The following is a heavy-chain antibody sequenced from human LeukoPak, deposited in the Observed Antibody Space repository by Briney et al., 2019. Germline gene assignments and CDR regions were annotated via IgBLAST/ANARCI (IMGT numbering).Heavy chain of an antibody. V-gene: IGHV3-7*01. Sequence: GGSLRLSCAASGLTFNNYWMSWLRQAPGKGLEWVAHIGLDGSDKYYVDSMKGRFTISRDNAKNSLYLQMNSPGAEDTAVYYCASWGSDWYNMNSWGQGTLVTVSS. CDR3: ASWGSDWYNMNS. CDR2: IGLDGSDK. CDR1: GLTFNNYW. D-gene: IGHD6-19*01. J-gene: IGHJ4*02.